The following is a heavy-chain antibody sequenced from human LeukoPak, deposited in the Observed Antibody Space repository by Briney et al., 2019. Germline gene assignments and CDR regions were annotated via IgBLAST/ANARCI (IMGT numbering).Heavy chain of an antibody. Sequence: VASVKVSCKASGYTFTGYYMHWVRQAPGQGLEWMGWINPNSGGTNYAQKFQGRVTMTRDTSISTAYMELSRLRSDDTAVYYCARPRITMVRGVPSMGMNWFDPWGQGTLVTVSS. CDR2: INPNSGGT. V-gene: IGHV1-2*02. J-gene: IGHJ5*02. CDR1: GYTFTGYY. CDR3: ARPRITMVRGVPSMGMNWFDP. D-gene: IGHD3-10*01.